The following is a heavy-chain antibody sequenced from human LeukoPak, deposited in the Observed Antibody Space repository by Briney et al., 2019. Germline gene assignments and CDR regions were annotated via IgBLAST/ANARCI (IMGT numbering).Heavy chain of an antibody. CDR1: GFTFDDYA. Sequence: GGSLRLSCAASGFTFDDYAMHWVRQAPGKGLEWVSGISWNSGSIGYADSVKGRFTISRDNAKNSLYLQMNSLRAEDTALYYCAKDHSGYDFLSHQWFDPWGQGTLVTVSS. J-gene: IGHJ5*02. D-gene: IGHD5-12*01. V-gene: IGHV3-9*01. CDR3: AKDHSGYDFLSHQWFDP. CDR2: ISWNSGSI.